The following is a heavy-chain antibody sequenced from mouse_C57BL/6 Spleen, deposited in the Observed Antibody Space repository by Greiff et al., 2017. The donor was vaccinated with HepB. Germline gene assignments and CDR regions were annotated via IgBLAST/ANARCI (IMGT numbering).Heavy chain of an antibody. J-gene: IGHJ3*01. D-gene: IGHD2-4*01. CDR1: GYTFTSYW. CDR3: ARGYDYDCAWFAY. Sequence: QVQLQQPGAELVKPGASVKLSCKASGYTFTSYWMHWVKQRPGRGLEWIGRIDPISGGTKYNEKFKSKATLTVDKPSSTAYMQLSSLTSEDSAVYYCARGYDYDCAWFAYWGPGTLVTVAA. V-gene: IGHV1-72*01. CDR2: IDPISGGT.